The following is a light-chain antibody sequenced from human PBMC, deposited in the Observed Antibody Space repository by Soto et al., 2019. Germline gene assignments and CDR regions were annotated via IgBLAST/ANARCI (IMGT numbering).Light chain of an antibody. Sequence: EIVLTQSPGTLSLSPGERAALSCRASQSVSSSYLAWYQHKPGQAPRLLIYGTSTRATGIPDGFSGSGSGTDFTLTISRLEPEDFAVYYCQQYGSSPPQTFGQGTKLEIK. V-gene: IGKV3-20*01. CDR3: QQYGSSPPQT. CDR1: QSVSSSY. CDR2: GTS. J-gene: IGKJ2*01.